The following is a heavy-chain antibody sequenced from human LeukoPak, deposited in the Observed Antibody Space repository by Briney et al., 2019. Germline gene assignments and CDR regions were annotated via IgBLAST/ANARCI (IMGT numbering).Heavy chain of an antibody. Sequence: SETLSLTCTVSGGSISSYYWSWIRQPAGKGLEWIGRIYTSGSTNYNPSLKSRVTMSVDTSKNQFSLKLSSVTAADTAVYYCARGRGCYLYDWFDPWGQGTLVTVSS. CDR3: ARGRGCYLYDWFDP. CDR1: GGSISSYY. V-gene: IGHV4-4*07. CDR2: IYTSGST. J-gene: IGHJ5*02. D-gene: IGHD6-19*01.